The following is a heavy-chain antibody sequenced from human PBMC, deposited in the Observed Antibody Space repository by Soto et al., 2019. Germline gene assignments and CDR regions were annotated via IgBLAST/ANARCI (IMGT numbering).Heavy chain of an antibody. J-gene: IGHJ4*02. V-gene: IGHV4-31*03. CDR3: ASVMVRGVINDY. Sequence: SETLSLTCTVSGGSISSGGYYWSWIRQHPGKGLEWIGYIYYSGSTYYNPSLKSRVTISVDTSKNQFSLKLSSVTAADTAVYYCASVMVRGVINDYWGQGTLVTVSS. CDR2: IYYSGST. D-gene: IGHD3-10*01. CDR1: GGSISSGGYY.